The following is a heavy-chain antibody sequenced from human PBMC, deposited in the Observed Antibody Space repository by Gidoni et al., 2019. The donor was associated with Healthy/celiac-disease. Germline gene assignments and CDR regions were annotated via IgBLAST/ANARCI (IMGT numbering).Heavy chain of an antibody. CDR1: GFTFSSYA. J-gene: IGHJ4*02. Sequence: QVQLVESGGGVVQPGRSLSLSCAASGFTFSSYAMHWVRQAPGKGLEWVAVISYDGSNKYYAASVKGRFTISRDNSKNTLYLQMNSLRAEDTAVYYCARAALGATRDYFDYWGQGTLVTVSS. V-gene: IGHV3-30-3*01. CDR2: ISYDGSNK. D-gene: IGHD1-26*01. CDR3: ARAALGATRDYFDY.